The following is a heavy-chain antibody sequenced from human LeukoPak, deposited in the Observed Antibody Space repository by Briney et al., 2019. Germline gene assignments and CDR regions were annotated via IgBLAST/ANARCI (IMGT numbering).Heavy chain of an antibody. CDR2: ISSSSSTI. CDR3: ARGLKRITIFGVVTPTSGYYYMDV. CDR1: GFTFSSYS. Sequence: GGSLRLSCAASGFTFSSYSMNWVRQAPGKGLEWVSYISSSSSTIYYADSVKGRFTNSRDNAKNSLYLQMNSLRAEDTAVYYCARGLKRITIFGVVTPTSGYYYMDVWGQGTTVTVSS. D-gene: IGHD3-3*01. V-gene: IGHV3-48*01. J-gene: IGHJ6*03.